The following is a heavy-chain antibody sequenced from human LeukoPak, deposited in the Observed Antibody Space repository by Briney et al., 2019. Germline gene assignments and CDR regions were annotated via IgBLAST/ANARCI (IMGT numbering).Heavy chain of an antibody. CDR3: ARDRNGGSGWLNWFDP. CDR1: GYTFTGYY. D-gene: IGHD6-19*01. V-gene: IGHV1-2*04. J-gene: IGHJ5*02. CDR2: INPNSGGT. Sequence: ASVKVSCKASGYTFTGYYMHWVRQAPGQGLEWMGWINPNSGGTNYAQKFQGWVTMTRDMSISTAYMELSRLRSDDTAVYYCARDRNGGSGWLNWFDPWGQGTLVTVSS.